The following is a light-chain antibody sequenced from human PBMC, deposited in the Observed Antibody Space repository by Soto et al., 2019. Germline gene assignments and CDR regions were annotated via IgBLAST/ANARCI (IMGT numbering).Light chain of an antibody. J-gene: IGLJ1*01. CDR3: CSYAGSYTFA. Sequence: QSALTQPRSVSGSPGQSVTISCTGTSSDVGGYNYVSWYQQHPGKAPKHMIYDVTKRPSGIPDRFSGPKSGNTASLTISGLQAEDEADYYCCSYAGSYTFAFGPGTKVTVL. CDR1: SSDVGGYNY. V-gene: IGLV2-11*01. CDR2: DVT.